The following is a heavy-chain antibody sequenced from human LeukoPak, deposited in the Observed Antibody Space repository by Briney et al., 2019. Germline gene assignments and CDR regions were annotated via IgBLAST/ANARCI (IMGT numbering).Heavy chain of an antibody. CDR2: INANNGNT. D-gene: IGHD2-8*01. CDR3: ARAAPRDCTNGICRVDY. Sequence: GASLKVSCKASGYSFTNYGFIWVRQAPGQGLEWMGWINANNGNTNYAQRLQGRVTMTIDTSTNTAYMELRSLRSDDTAVYYCARAAPRDCTNGICRVDYWGQGTLVTVSS. J-gene: IGHJ4*02. CDR1: GYSFTNYG. V-gene: IGHV1-18*01.